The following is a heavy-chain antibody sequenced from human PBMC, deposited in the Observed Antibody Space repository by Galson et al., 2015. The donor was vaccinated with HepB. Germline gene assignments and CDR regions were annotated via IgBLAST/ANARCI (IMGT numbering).Heavy chain of an antibody. J-gene: IGHJ3*02. V-gene: IGHV3-74*01. Sequence: LRLSCAASEFTFSSYWMHWVRQVPGKGLVGVSRINRDGSSTSYADSVKGRFTISRDNAKNTLYLQMNSLGAEDTAVYYCARGTHGSGNYYGAFDIWGQGTMVTVSS. CDR3: ARGTHGSGNYYGAFDI. CDR1: EFTFSSYW. CDR2: INRDGSST. D-gene: IGHD3-10*01.